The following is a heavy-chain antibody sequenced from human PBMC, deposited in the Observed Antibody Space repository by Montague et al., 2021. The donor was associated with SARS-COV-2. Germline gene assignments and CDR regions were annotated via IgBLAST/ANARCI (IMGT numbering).Heavy chain of an antibody. V-gene: IGHV4-39*01. CDR3: ARAHSGSWAHLDN. D-gene: IGHD5-12*01. CDR1: GGSISSGTYY. CDR2: INYSGKT. Sequence: SKTLSLTCTVSGGSISSGTYYWGWVRQPPGKGLEWIGTINYSGKTYYNPSLKSRVTISVDTSKNQFSLKLTSVTAADTAVYYCARAHSGSWAHLDNWGQGSLVTVSS. J-gene: IGHJ4*02.